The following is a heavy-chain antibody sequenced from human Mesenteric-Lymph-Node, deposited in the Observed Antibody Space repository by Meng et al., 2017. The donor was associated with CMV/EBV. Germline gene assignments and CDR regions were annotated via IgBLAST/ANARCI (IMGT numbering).Heavy chain of an antibody. CDR3: ARAACTSCYTDY. J-gene: IGHJ4*02. CDR1: GFTFSSYT. V-gene: IGHV3-21*01. Sequence: GGSLRLSCVDSGFTFSSYTMNWVRQAPGKGLEWVSSITSSSNYIDYADSVKGRFTISRDNAKNSLNLQMNSLRAEDSAVYYCARAACTSCYTDYWGQGTLVTVSS. CDR2: ITSSSNYI. D-gene: IGHD2-2*02.